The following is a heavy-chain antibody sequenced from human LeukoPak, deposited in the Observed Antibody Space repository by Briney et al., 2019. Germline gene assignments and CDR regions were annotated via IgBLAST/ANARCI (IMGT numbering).Heavy chain of an antibody. V-gene: IGHV3-9*01. J-gene: IGHJ3*02. CDR3: TKAYYGGHSLPAFDI. CDR1: GFTLEDYA. D-gene: IGHD4-23*01. CDR2: LSWNSGRI. Sequence: GGSLRLSCAASGFTLEDYAMHWVRQAPGKGLEWVSGLSWNSGRISYADSVKGRFTISRDNANNSLYLQMNSLRAEDTAFYYCTKAYYGGHSLPAFDIWGQGTMVTVSS.